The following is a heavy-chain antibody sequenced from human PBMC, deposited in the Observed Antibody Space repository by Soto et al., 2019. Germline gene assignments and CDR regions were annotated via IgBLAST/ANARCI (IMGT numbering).Heavy chain of an antibody. CDR1: GYTFTSYG. J-gene: IGHJ5*02. CDR3: ARDRERGGYDILTGSTVNWFDP. Sequence: ASVKVSCKASGYTFTSYGISWVRQAPGQGLEWMGWISAYNGNTNYAQKLQGRVTMTTDTSTSTAYMELRSLRSDDTAVYYCARDRERGGYDILTGSTVNWFDPWGQGTLVTVDS. CDR2: ISAYNGNT. D-gene: IGHD3-9*01. V-gene: IGHV1-18*01.